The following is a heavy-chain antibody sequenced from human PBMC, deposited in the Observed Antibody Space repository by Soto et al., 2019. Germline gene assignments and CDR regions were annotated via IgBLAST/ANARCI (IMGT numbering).Heavy chain of an antibody. CDR2: ISYGGST. J-gene: IGHJ4*02. V-gene: IGHV4-31*03. Sequence: QVQLQESGPGLVKPSQTLSLTCTVSGGSINSGGYCWSWIRQHPGKGLDWIGCISYGGSTSYNPSLKSRVTISVDTSKNQFSLKLTAVTAADTAVYYCSRGILVWGQGALITVSS. D-gene: IGHD5-18*01. CDR1: GGSINSGGYC. CDR3: SRGILV.